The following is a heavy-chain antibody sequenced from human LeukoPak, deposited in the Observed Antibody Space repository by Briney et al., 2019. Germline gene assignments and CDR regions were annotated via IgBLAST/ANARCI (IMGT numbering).Heavy chain of an antibody. Sequence: GGSLRFSCAASGFTFSSYEMNWVRQAPGKGLEWVSYISNSGGTIYYADSVKGRFTISRDNAKNSLYLQMNSLRAEDTAVYYCARGARPVAMRNYFDYWGQGTLVTVSS. D-gene: IGHD2-2*01. J-gene: IGHJ4*02. CDR3: ARGARPVAMRNYFDY. CDR2: ISNSGGTI. V-gene: IGHV3-48*03. CDR1: GFTFSSYE.